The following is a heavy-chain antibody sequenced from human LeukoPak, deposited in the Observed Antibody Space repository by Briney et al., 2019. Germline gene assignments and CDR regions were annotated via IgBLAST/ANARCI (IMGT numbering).Heavy chain of an antibody. D-gene: IGHD5-24*01. Sequence: GGSLRLSCAASGFTFDDYAMHWVRQAPGKGLEWVSGISWNSGSIGYADSVKGRFTISRDNAKNSLYLQMNSLRAEDTALYCCAKDALDGYDYYYGMDVWGQGTTVTVSS. CDR1: GFTFDDYA. CDR3: AKDALDGYDYYYGMDV. CDR2: ISWNSGSI. V-gene: IGHV3-9*01. J-gene: IGHJ6*02.